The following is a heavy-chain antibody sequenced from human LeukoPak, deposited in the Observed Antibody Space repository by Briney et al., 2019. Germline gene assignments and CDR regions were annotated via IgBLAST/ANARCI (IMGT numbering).Heavy chain of an antibody. D-gene: IGHD5-24*01. Sequence: GGSLRLSCAASGFTFSSYSMNWVRQAPGKGLEWVSSISSSSSYIYYADSVKGRFTISRDNAKNSLYLQMNSLRAEDTAVYYCAREMATMEGVAFDIWGQGTMVTVSS. CDR2: ISSSSSYI. CDR3: AREMATMEGVAFDI. J-gene: IGHJ3*02. CDR1: GFTFSSYS. V-gene: IGHV3-21*01.